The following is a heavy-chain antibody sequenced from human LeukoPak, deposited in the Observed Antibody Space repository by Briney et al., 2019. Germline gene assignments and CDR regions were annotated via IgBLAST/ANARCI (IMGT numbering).Heavy chain of an antibody. CDR2: IYYSGST. CDR3: ARSFVVVTAMSDAFDI. D-gene: IGHD2-21*02. J-gene: IGHJ3*02. Sequence: SETLSLTCTVSGGSISSYYWSWIRQPPGKGLEWIRYIYYSGSTNYNPSLKSRVTISVDTSKNQFSLKLSSVTAADTAVYYCARSFVVVTAMSDAFDIWGQGTMVTVSS. V-gene: IGHV4-59*08. CDR1: GGSISSYY.